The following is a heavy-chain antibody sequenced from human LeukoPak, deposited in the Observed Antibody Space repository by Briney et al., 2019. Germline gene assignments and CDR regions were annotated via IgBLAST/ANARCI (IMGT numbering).Heavy chain of an antibody. D-gene: IGHD5-18*01. Sequence: GGSLRLSCVASGFIVSNNYMSWVRQAPGKGLEWVSVLYNAGSTYYADSVKGRFTISRDNSKNTLYLQMNSLRAEDTAVYYCAREWGYSYGFDYWGQGTLVTVSS. V-gene: IGHV3-53*01. CDR3: AREWGYSYGFDY. CDR2: LYNAGST. CDR1: GFIVSNNY. J-gene: IGHJ4*02.